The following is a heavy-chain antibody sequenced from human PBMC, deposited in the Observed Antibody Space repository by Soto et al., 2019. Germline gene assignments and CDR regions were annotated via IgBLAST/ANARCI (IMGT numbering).Heavy chain of an antibody. Sequence: GESLKLSRKGSGYTLSDCWIGWARQLPGKGLVWMGIIYPCASDTRYSPSFQGHVTITVDKSTTTAYMQWNTLKASDTAMYYCFRHNSNFRDYYYAIGLQGQCATVAVSS. V-gene: IGHV5-51*01. CDR2: IYPCASDT. CDR3: FRHNSNFRDYYYAIGL. CDR1: GYTLSDCW. J-gene: IGHJ6*01. D-gene: IGHD4-4*01.